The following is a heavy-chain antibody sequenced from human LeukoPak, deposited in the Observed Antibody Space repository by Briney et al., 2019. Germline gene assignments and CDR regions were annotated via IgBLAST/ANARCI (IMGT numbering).Heavy chain of an antibody. CDR2: INHSGST. D-gene: IGHD3-10*01. Sequence: SETLSLTCAVYGGSFSGYYWSWIRQPPGKGLEWIGEINHSGSTNYNPSLKSRVTISVDTSQNQFSLKVSSVTAADTAVYYCARVFDSGSQAYFYYMDVWGKGTTVTISS. CDR3: ARVFDSGSQAYFYYMDV. CDR1: GGSFSGYY. J-gene: IGHJ6*03. V-gene: IGHV4-34*01.